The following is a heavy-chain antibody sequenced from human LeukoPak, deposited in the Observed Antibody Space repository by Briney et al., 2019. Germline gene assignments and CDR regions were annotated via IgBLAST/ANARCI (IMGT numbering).Heavy chain of an antibody. Sequence: TGGSLRLSCAASGFPLCSFPMLGVRQAPGKGLEWVAVILYDGSNKYYADSVKGRFTISRDNSKNTLSLQMNSLSAEDTAVYYCAREFRVPRTECSSTSCNNMDVWGKGATVTVSS. CDR3: AREFRVPRTECSSTSCNNMDV. V-gene: IGHV3-30*04. D-gene: IGHD2-2*01. CDR2: ILYDGSNK. J-gene: IGHJ6*03. CDR1: GFPLCSFP.